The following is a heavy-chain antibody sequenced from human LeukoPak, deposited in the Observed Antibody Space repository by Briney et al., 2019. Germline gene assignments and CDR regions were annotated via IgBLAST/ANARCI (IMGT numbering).Heavy chain of an antibody. CDR1: GGSILNDY. D-gene: IGHD3-3*01. V-gene: IGHV4-4*07. Sequence: SETLSLTCTVSGGSILNDYWSWIRQPADKGLEWIGRISATGTTNYNPSLESRVAMSVDMSNNHFSLRLSSVTAADTAVYYCTRDSTGSDFSDWGQGTLVAVSS. J-gene: IGHJ4*02. CDR3: TRDSTGSDFSD. CDR2: ISATGTT.